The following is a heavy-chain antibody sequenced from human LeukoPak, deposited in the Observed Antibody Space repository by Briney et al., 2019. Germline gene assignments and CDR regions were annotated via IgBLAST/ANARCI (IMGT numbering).Heavy chain of an antibody. CDR3: ARVPGIAAARFDP. V-gene: IGHV1-18*01. Sequence: ASVKVSCRSSGYTFTTYGITWVRQAPGQGLEWMGWISAYNGNTNYAQKLQGRVTMTTDTSTSTAYMELRSLRSDDTAVYYCARVPGIAAARFDPWGQGTLVAVSS. CDR1: GYTFTTYG. J-gene: IGHJ5*02. CDR2: ISAYNGNT. D-gene: IGHD6-13*01.